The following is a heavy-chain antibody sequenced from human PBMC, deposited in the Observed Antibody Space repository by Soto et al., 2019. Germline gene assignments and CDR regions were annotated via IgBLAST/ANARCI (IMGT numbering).Heavy chain of an antibody. J-gene: IGHJ4*02. D-gene: IGHD3-22*01. CDR3: AKTPPIAMIVVVHYYFDY. Sequence: GGSLRLSCAASGFTFSSYAMSWVRQAPGKGLEWVSAISGSGGSTYYADSVKGRFTISRDNSKNTLYLQMNGLRAEDTAVYYCAKTPPIAMIVVVHYYFDYWGQGTLVTVSS. CDR1: GFTFSSYA. CDR2: ISGSGGST. V-gene: IGHV3-23*01.